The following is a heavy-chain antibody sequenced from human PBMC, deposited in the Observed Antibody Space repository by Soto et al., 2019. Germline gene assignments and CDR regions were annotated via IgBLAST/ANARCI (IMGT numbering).Heavy chain of an antibody. CDR1: GGTFSSYA. CDR3: ARDELSGWYDY. J-gene: IGHJ4*02. CDR2: IIPIFGTA. V-gene: IGHV1-69*13. Sequence: ASVKVSCKASGGTFSSYAISWVRQAPGQGLEWMGGIIPIFGTANYAQKFQGRVTITADESTSTAYMELSSLRSEDTDGYYSARDELSGWYDYWGQGTLVTVSS. D-gene: IGHD6-19*01.